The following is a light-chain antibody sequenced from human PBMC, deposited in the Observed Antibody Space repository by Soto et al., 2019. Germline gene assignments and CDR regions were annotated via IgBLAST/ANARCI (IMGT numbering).Light chain of an antibody. Sequence: QSALTQPPSASGSPGQSVTISCTGTSSDVGGYNYVSWYQPHPGKAPKLMIYEVNTRPSGVPDRFSGSKSGNTASLTVSGLQAEDEADYYCSSYAGSNNFGVFGGGTKLTVL. CDR3: SSYAGSNNFGV. CDR2: EVN. V-gene: IGLV2-8*01. CDR1: SSDVGGYNY. J-gene: IGLJ3*02.